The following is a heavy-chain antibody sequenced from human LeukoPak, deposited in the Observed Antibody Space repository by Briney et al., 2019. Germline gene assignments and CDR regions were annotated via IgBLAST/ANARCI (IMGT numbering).Heavy chain of an antibody. CDR2: ISGSGGST. D-gene: IGHD2-15*01. J-gene: IGHJ3*02. CDR3: AKDPVRSGGSRGAFDI. Sequence: GGSLRLSCAASGFTFSSYAMSWVRQAPGKGLEWVSAISGSGGSTYYADSVKGRFTISRDNSKNTLYLQMNSLRAEDTAVYYCAKDPVRSGGSRGAFDIWGQGTIVTVSS. V-gene: IGHV3-23*01. CDR1: GFTFSSYA.